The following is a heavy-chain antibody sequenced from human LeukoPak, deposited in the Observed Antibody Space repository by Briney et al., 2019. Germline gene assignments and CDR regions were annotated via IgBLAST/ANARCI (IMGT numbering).Heavy chain of an antibody. CDR3: AIGSVEMATICNY. V-gene: IGHV1-69*05. J-gene: IGHJ4*02. CDR1: GGTFSSYA. Sequence: SVKVSCKASGGTFSSYAIRWVRQAPGQGLEWMGGIIPIFGTANYAQKFQGRVTITTDESTSTAYMELSSLRSEDTAVYYCAIGSVEMATICNYWGQGTLVTVS. D-gene: IGHD5-24*01. CDR2: IIPIFGTA.